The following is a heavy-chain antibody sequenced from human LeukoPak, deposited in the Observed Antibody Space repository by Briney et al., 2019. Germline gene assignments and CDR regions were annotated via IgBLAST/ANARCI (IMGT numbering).Heavy chain of an antibody. CDR1: GGSFSGYY. V-gene: IGHV4-34*12. Sequence: SETLSLTCAVYGGSFSGYYWSWIRQPPGKGLEWIGEIIHSGSTNYNPTLKSRVTISVDTSKNQFSLKLSSVTAAYTAVYYCARVTYYYGSGSYHPTDYWGQGTLVTVSS. CDR3: ARVTYYYGSGSYHPTDY. D-gene: IGHD3-10*01. CDR2: IIHSGST. J-gene: IGHJ4*02.